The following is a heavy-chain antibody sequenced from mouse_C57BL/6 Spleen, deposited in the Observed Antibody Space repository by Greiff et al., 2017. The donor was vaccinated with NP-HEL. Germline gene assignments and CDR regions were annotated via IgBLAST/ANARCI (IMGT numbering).Heavy chain of an antibody. CDR1: GYAFTNYL. V-gene: IGHV1-54*01. CDR3: ARSQAWFAY. CDR2: INPGSGGT. J-gene: IGHJ3*01. Sequence: VQLQQSGAELVRPGTSVKVSCKASGYAFTNYLIEWVKQRPGQGLEWIGVINPGSGGTNYNEKFKGKATLTADKSSSTAYMQLSSLTSEDSAVYFCARSQAWFAYWGQGTLVTVSA.